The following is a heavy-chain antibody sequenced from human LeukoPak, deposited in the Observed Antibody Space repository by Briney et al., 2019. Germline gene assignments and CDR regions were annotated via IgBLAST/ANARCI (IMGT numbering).Heavy chain of an antibody. Sequence: GGSLRLSCAASGLTFSNHGMHWVRQAPGKGLEWVALIRNDGSNKYYADSVEGRFTISRDNSRDTLYLQMNSLRVEDTAVYYCARDRGWLQFLDSWGQGTLVTVSS. D-gene: IGHD5-24*01. J-gene: IGHJ4*02. CDR2: IRNDGSNK. V-gene: IGHV3-30*02. CDR3: ARDRGWLQFLDS. CDR1: GLTFSNHG.